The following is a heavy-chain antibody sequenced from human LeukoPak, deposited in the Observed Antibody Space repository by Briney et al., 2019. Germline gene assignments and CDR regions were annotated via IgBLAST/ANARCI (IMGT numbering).Heavy chain of an antibody. J-gene: IGHJ4*02. Sequence: PGXXXXLSCAXXGFTFSSYWXTWVRQAPGKGLXWVANTKQDGSEKYYVDSVKGRFTIFRDNDKNSLYLQMNSLRAEDTAVYYCARVLDSSSSRYQAFPYWGQGTLVTVSS. CDR1: GFTFSSYW. V-gene: IGHV3-7*01. D-gene: IGHD2-15*01. CDR2: TKQDGSEK. CDR3: ARVLDSSSSRYQAFPY.